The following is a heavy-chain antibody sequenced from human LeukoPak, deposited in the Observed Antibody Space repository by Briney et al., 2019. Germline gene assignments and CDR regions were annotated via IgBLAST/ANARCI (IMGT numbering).Heavy chain of an antibody. CDR1: GFTFSSYW. D-gene: IGHD5-18*01. CDR3: AREDKWIQLWSYFDY. V-gene: IGHV3-74*01. Sequence: GGSLRLSCAASGFTFSSYWMHWVRQAPGKGLVWVSRINSDGSSTSYADSVKGRFTISRDNAKNTLYLQMNSLRAGDTAVYYCAREDKWIQLWSYFDYWGQGTLVTVSS. CDR2: INSDGSST. J-gene: IGHJ4*02.